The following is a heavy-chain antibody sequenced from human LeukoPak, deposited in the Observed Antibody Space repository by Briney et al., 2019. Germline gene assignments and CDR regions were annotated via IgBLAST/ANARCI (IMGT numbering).Heavy chain of an antibody. CDR2: ISGGDNRT. D-gene: IGHD3-3*01. CDR1: GVTSSRFV. V-gene: IGHV3-23*01. CDR3: AKGKLDFGRGLHYSYYVRDV. Sequence: GGSLRLSCEASGVTSSRFVMRWVRQAPGKGLEWVSGISGGDNRTHYADSVKGRFAISRDTSKNTLYLEMNSLRAEDTAIYYCAKGKLDFGRGLHYSYYVRDVWGQGTTVTVSS. J-gene: IGHJ6*02.